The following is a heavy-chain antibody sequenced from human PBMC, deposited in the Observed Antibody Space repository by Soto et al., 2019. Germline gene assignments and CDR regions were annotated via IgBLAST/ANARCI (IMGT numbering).Heavy chain of an antibody. Sequence: GGSLRLSCAASGFTISSYGIHWVRQAPGKGLEWVAVISYDGSNEYYADSVKGRFSISRDNSKNTLYLQMNSLRAEDTAVYHCAKQTVLHTSAFGIWGQGTTVTVSS. CDR3: AKQTVLHTSAFGI. D-gene: IGHD4-4*01. CDR1: GFTISSYG. J-gene: IGHJ3*02. CDR2: ISYDGSNE. V-gene: IGHV3-30*18.